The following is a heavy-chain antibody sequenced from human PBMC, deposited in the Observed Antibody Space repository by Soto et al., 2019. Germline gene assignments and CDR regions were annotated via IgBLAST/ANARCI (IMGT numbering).Heavy chain of an antibody. CDR2: VSFDGRNK. CDR1: GFTFRSFA. Sequence: PGGSLRLSCTASGFTFRSFALHWVRQAPGKGLEWLALVSFDGRNKYYADSVKGRFTISRDNSNSTVFLQMTGLRSEDTGVYYCARPAGPFDYWGQGTLVTVSS. V-gene: IGHV3-30*04. J-gene: IGHJ4*02. CDR3: ARPAGPFDY.